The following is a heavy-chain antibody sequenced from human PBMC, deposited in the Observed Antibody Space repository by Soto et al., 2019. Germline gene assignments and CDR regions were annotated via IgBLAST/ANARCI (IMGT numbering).Heavy chain of an antibody. J-gene: IGHJ3*02. V-gene: IGHV3-11*01. CDR3: ARDYAARLDAFDI. Sequence: GKRLERVSFISSSGSTIYYADSVKGRFTISRDNAKNSLYLQMNSLRAEDTAVYYCARDYAARLDAFDIWGQGTMVTVSS. CDR2: ISSSGSTI. D-gene: IGHD3-16*01.